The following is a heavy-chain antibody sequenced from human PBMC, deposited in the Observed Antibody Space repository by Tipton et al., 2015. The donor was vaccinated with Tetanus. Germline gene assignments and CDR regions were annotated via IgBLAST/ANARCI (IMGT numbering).Heavy chain of an antibody. V-gene: IGHV4-59*01. D-gene: IGHD5-12*01. CDR3: ARANNDYPKKGPFDY. CDR2: VYHNGNT. CDR1: GGSMNSYY. J-gene: IGHJ4*02. Sequence: GLVKPSETLSLICTVSGGSMNSYYWSWIRQPPGKEPEWVGYVYHNGNTNYHPSLKGRLTISVDTSKNQFSLNLKSVITADTAIYYCARANNDYPKKGPFDYWGQGILVTVSS.